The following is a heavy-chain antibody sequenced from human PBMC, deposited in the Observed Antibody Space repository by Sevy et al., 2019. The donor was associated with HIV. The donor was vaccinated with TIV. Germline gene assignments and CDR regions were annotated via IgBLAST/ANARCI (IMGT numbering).Heavy chain of an antibody. V-gene: IGHV4-59*01. J-gene: IGHJ6*02. Sequence: SETLSLTCTVSGGSISSYYWSWLRQPPGKRLEWIGYIYYSGSTNYNPSLKSRVTISVDTSKNQFSLKLRYVTAADTAVYYCARESYDILPGSRGMDVWGQRTTVTVSS. CDR2: IYYSGST. CDR1: GGSISSYY. CDR3: ARESYDILPGSRGMDV. D-gene: IGHD3-9*01.